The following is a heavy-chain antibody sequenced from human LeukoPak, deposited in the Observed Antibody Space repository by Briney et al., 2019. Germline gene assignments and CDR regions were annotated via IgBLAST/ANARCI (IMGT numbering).Heavy chain of an antibody. V-gene: IGHV3-21*01. CDR3: ATYSSGDAFDI. Sequence: PGGSLRLSCAASGFTFSSYAMSWVRQAPGKGLEWVSSISSSRSYIYYADPVKGRFTISRDNAKNSLYLQMNSLRAEDTAVYYCATYSSGDAFDIWGQGTMVTVSS. J-gene: IGHJ3*02. CDR1: GFTFSSYA. D-gene: IGHD6-19*01. CDR2: ISSSRSYI.